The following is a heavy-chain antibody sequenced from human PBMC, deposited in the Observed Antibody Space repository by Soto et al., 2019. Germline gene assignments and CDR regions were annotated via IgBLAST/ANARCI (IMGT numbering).Heavy chain of an antibody. CDR3: AKRSSSSTFDY. CDR2: ISGSDDST. J-gene: IGHJ4*02. D-gene: IGHD6-6*01. Sequence: VQLLETGGGLVQPGGSLRHSCAASGFTFGSYAMSWVRQAPGKGLEWVSVISGSDDSTYYADSVKGRFTISRDNSKNTLYLQMNSLRAEDTAVYYCAKRSSSSTFDYWGQGTLVTVSS. CDR1: GFTFGSYA. V-gene: IGHV3-23*01.